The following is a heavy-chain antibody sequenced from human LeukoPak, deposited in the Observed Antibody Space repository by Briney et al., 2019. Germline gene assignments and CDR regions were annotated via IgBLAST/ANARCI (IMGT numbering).Heavy chain of an antibody. CDR1: GFTFSSHS. CDR3: ATTTPYYDILTGRQNYFDY. D-gene: IGHD3-9*01. Sequence: GGSLRLSCAASGFTFSSHSMNWVRQAPGKGLEWVSYISDSSSTINYADSVKGRFTISRDNSKNTLYLQMNSLRAEDTAVYYCATTTPYYDILTGRQNYFDYWGQGTLVTVSS. V-gene: IGHV3-48*01. J-gene: IGHJ4*02. CDR2: ISDSSSTI.